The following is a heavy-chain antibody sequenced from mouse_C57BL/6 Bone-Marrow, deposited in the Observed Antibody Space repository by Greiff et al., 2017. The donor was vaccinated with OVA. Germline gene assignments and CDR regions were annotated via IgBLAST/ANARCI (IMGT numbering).Heavy chain of an antibody. CDR3: ARLGWDGAY. D-gene: IGHD4-1*01. CDR2: IYPRSGNT. Sequence: VQGVESGAELARPGASVKLSCKASGYTFTSYGISWVKQRTGQGLEWIGEIYPRSGNTYYNEKFKGKATLTADKSSSPAYMELRSLTSEDSAVYFCARLGWDGAYWGQGTLVTVSA. V-gene: IGHV1-81*01. J-gene: IGHJ3*01. CDR1: GYTFTSYG.